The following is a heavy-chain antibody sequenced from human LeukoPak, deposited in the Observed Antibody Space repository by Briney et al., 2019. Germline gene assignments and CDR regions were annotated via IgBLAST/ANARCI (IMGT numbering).Heavy chain of an antibody. CDR2: ISYDGSNK. CDR1: GFTFSSYA. D-gene: IGHD6-19*01. V-gene: IGHV3-30-3*01. CDR3: AREWLARGPFDY. J-gene: IGHJ4*02. Sequence: GGSLRLSCAASGFTFSSYAMHWVRQAPGKGLEWVAVISYDGSNKYYADSVKGRFTISRDNSKNTLYLQMNSLRAEDTAVYYCAREWLARGPFDYWGQGTLVTVSS.